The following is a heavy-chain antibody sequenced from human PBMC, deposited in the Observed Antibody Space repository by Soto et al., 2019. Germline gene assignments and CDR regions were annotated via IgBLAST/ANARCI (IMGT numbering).Heavy chain of an antibody. CDR1: GFTFSSYA. CDR2: VSISSDGP. J-gene: IGHJ4*02. Sequence: GGSLRLSCAASGFTFSSYAMSWVRQAPGRGLEWVSSVSISSDGPYYADSVKGRFTISRDNSKNTLYLQLNSLRGEDTGTYYCAKKYLFDSWGQGPPVTVSS. V-gene: IGHV3-23*01. CDR3: AKKYLFDS.